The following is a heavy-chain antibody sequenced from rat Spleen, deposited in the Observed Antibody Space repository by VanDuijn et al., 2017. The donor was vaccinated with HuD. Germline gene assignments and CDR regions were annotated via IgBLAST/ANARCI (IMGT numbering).Heavy chain of an antibody. Sequence: QVQLKESGPGLVKPSQTLSLTCTVSGFSLISYGVSWVRQPSGKGLEWMGGIWGDGSTKYNSVLKSRLSISRDTSKSQIYLKMNNLQTEDPALYFCASQYYYDGYYRDYWGQGVMVTVSS. CDR2: IWGDGST. CDR1: GFSLISYG. D-gene: IGHD1-12*03. J-gene: IGHJ2*01. CDR3: ASQYYYDGYYRDY. V-gene: IGHV2S61*01.